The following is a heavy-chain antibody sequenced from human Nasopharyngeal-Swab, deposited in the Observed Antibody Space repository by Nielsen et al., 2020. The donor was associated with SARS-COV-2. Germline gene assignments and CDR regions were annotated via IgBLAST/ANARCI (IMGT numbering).Heavy chain of an antibody. CDR3: ARHVIYSGYDWGLSPTYFDL. Sequence: SETLSLTCTVSGGSISSSSYYWGWIRQPPGKGLEWIGYIYYSGSTNYNPSLKSRVTISVDTSKNQFSLKLSSVTAADTAVYYCARHVIYSGYDWGLSPTYFDLWGRGTLVTVSS. CDR1: GGSISSSSYY. D-gene: IGHD5-12*01. J-gene: IGHJ2*01. V-gene: IGHV4-61*05. CDR2: IYYSGST.